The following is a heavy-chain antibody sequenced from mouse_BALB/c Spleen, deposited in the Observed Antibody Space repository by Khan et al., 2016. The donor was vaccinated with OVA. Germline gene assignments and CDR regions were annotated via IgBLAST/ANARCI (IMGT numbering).Heavy chain of an antibody. D-gene: IGHD4-1*01. CDR3: AREYWGVFAY. Sequence: EVQLQQSGAELVKPGASVKLSCTASGFNIKDTYMHWVQQRPEQGLEWIGRIDTANGNTKYDPKFQGKATITADTSSNTAFLQLSSLTSEDTAVYCCAREYWGVFAYWGQGTLVTVSA. V-gene: IGHV14-3*02. CDR1: GFNIKDTY. CDR2: IDTANGNT. J-gene: IGHJ3*01.